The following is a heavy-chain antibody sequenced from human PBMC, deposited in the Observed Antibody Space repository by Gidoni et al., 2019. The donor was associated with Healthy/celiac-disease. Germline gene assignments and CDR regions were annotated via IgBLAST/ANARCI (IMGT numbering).Heavy chain of an antibody. J-gene: IGHJ4*02. CDR1: GFTFDDYA. CDR2: ISWNSGSI. Sequence: EVQLVESGGGLVQPGRSLRLSCAASGFTFDDYAMHWVRQAPGKGLEWVSGISWNSGSIGYADSVKGRFTISRDNAKNSLYLQMNSLRAEDTALYYCAKDKSYSYGAGIDYWGQGTLVTVSS. V-gene: IGHV3-9*01. CDR3: AKDKSYSYGAGIDY. D-gene: IGHD5-18*01.